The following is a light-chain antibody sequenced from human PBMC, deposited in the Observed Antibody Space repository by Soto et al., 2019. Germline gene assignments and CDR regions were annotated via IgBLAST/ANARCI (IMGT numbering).Light chain of an antibody. CDR1: HSINID. CDR2: GAS. CDR3: QQYNYLPLT. V-gene: IGKV3D-15*01. J-gene: IGKJ4*01. Sequence: PPTVCFCPGWRVTRSCGASHSINIDVAWYQQKPGQAPRLLIYGASTRATDIPPSFSGSGSGTEFTLSICMLQAEDFTVYCCQQYNYLPLTFGGGPKVDIK.